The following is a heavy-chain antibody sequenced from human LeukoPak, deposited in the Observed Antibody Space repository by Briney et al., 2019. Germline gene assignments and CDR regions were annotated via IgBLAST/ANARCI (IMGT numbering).Heavy chain of an antibody. CDR1: GYTVTSYH. CDR3: AQSRYYYDSSDI. J-gene: IGHJ3*02. D-gene: IGHD3-22*01. V-gene: IGHV1-46*01. Sequence: ASVKVSCKASGYTVTSYHMHWVRQAPGQGLKWMGVINPSGGSTRYAQKFQGRVTMTRDTSTSTVYMELSSLRSEDTAVYYCAQSRYYYDSSDIWGQGTMVTVSS. CDR2: INPSGGST.